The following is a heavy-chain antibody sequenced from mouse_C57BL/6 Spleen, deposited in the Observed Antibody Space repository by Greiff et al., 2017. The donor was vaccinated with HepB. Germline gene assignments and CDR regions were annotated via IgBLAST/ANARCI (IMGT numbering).Heavy chain of an antibody. CDR1: GYAFSSYW. J-gene: IGHJ2*01. Sequence: QVQLQQSGAELVKPGASVKISCKASGYAFSSYWMNWVKQRPGKGLEWIGQIYPGDGDTNYNGKFKGKATLTADKSSSTAYMQLSSLTSEDSAVYFCARRRDDGYYFDYWGQGTTLTVSS. CDR2: IYPGDGDT. CDR3: ARRRDDGYYFDY. D-gene: IGHD2-3*01. V-gene: IGHV1-80*01.